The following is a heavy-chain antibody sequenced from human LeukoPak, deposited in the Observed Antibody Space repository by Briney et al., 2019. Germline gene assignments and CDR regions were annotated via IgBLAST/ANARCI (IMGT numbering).Heavy chain of an antibody. CDR1: GYTFTGYF. V-gene: IGHV1-2*02. CDR3: ARRMATSRGAFDI. CDR2: INPNSGAT. D-gene: IGHD5-24*01. Sequence: ASVKVSCKASGYTFTGYFIHWVRQAPGQGLEWMGWINPNSGATNYAQKFQGRVTVTRDTSISTAYMELTRLTSDDAALYYCARRMATSRGAFDIWGQGTLVTVSS. J-gene: IGHJ3*02.